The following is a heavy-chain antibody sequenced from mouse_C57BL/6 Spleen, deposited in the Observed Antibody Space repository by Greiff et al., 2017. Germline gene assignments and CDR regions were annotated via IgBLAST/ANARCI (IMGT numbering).Heavy chain of an antibody. CDR3: ARATTVVGRDYFDY. CDR1: GFTFSDYY. J-gene: IGHJ2*01. CDR2: INYDGSST. D-gene: IGHD1-1*01. Sequence: EVKVVESEGGLVQPGSSMKLSCTASGFTFSDYYMAWVRQVPEKGLEWVANINYDGSSTYYLDSLKSRFIISRDNAKNILYLQMSSLKSEDTATYYCARATTVVGRDYFDYWGQGTTLTVSS. V-gene: IGHV5-16*01.